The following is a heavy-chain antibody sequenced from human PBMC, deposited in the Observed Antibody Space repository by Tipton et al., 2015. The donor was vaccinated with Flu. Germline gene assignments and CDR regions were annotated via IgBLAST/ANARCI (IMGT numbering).Heavy chain of an antibody. CDR1: GGSIGSPYC. D-gene: IGHD5/OR15-5a*01. Sequence: TLSLTCSVSGGSIGSPYCWGWVRQPPGKGLEWIANICPGSPYYNPSLKSRVTMSLDTSKIQFSLRLTSVTAADTAVYFCATSLSKFRPIDYWGQGTLVTVSS. CDR3: ATSLSKFRPIDY. J-gene: IGHJ4*02. CDR2: ICPGSP. V-gene: IGHV4-38-2*01.